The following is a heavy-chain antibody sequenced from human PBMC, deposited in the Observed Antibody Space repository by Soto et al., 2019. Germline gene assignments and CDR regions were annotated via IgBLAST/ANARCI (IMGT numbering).Heavy chain of an antibody. V-gene: IGHV1-3*01. CDR2: INAGNGNT. J-gene: IGHJ6*03. Sequence: QVQLVQSGAEVKKPGASVKVSCKASGYTFTSYAMHWVRQAPGQRLEWMGWINAGNGNTKYSQKCQGRVTITRDTSASTAYMELSSLRSEDTAVYYCARDHFKAAAGRLYYYYYMDVWGKGTTVTVSS. CDR1: GYTFTSYA. D-gene: IGHD6-13*01. CDR3: ARDHFKAAAGRLYYYYYMDV.